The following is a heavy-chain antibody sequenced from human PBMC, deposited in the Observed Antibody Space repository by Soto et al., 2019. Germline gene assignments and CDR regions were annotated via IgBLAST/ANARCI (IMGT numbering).Heavy chain of an antibody. D-gene: IGHD2-21*02. CDR1: GGSISSYY. CDR2: IYDSGIT. V-gene: IGHV4-59*01. J-gene: IGHJ6*02. CDR3: ARDCGGDCYSLSDGMDV. Sequence: QVQLQESGPGLVKPSETLSLTCTVSGGSISSYYWCWIRQPPGKVLEWIGYIYDSGITNYDPCLKNRVTISVDTSKNQCSLKRSSVTAADTAVYYCARDCGGDCYSLSDGMDVWGQGTTVTVSS.